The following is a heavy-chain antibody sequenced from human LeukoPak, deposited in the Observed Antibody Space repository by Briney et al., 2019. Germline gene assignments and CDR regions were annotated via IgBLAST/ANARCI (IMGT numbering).Heavy chain of an antibody. CDR1: GFTFTSSA. Sequence: GGSLRLSCAASGFTFTSSAMSWVRQAPGKGLEWVSVISGSGHTTDYADSVKGRFTVSRDNSKNTLYLQMNSLRAEDTAVYFCAKEPHILTGYYTDYFDSWGQGTLVTVSS. CDR2: ISGSGHTT. D-gene: IGHD3-9*01. V-gene: IGHV3-23*01. CDR3: AKEPHILTGYYTDYFDS. J-gene: IGHJ4*02.